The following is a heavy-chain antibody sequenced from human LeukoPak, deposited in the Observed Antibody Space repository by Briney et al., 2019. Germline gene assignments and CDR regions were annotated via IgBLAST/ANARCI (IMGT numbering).Heavy chain of an antibody. CDR1: GFTLGDYA. V-gene: IGHV3-49*04. J-gene: IGHJ4*02. CDR3: TRENYDFWSGSRPYFDY. CDR2: IRSKAYGGTT. Sequence: GGSLRLCCTASGFTLGDYAMSWVRQAPGKGLEWVGFIRSKAYGGTTEYAASVKGRFTISRDDSKSIAYLQMNSPKTEDTAVYYCTRENYDFWSGSRPYFDYWGQGTLVTVSS. D-gene: IGHD3-3*01.